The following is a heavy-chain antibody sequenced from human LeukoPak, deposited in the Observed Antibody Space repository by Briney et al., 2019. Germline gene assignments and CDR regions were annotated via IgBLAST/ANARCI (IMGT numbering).Heavy chain of an antibody. Sequence: SETLSLTCTVSGGSISSYYWSWIRQPPGKGLEWIGYIYYSGSTYYNPSLKSRVTISVDTSKNQFSLKLSSVTAADTAVYYCARKNCSGGSCDAHYYYYYGMDVWGQGTTVTVSS. CDR1: GGSISSYY. J-gene: IGHJ6*02. V-gene: IGHV4-59*08. CDR3: ARKNCSGGSCDAHYYYYYGMDV. CDR2: IYYSGST. D-gene: IGHD2-15*01.